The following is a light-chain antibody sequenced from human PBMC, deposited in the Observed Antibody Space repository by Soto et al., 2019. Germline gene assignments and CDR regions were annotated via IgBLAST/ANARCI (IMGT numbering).Light chain of an antibody. CDR3: QQYGSSPPIT. J-gene: IGKJ5*01. V-gene: IGKV3-20*01. CDR2: AAS. CDR1: HSVSSSY. Sequence: EIVLTQSPGTLSLSPGERATLSCRASHSVSSSYLAWYQQKPGPAPRLLIYAASSRATGIPDRFSGSGSGTDFTLTISRLEPEDFAVYYCQQYGSSPPITFGQGTRLEIK.